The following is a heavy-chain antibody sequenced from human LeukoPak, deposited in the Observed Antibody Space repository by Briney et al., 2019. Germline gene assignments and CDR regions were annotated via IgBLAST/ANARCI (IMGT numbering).Heavy chain of an antibody. CDR1: GGTFSSYA. V-gene: IGHV1-69*01. D-gene: IGHD2-2*01. CDR2: MIPIFGTA. CDR3: ARATYCRSTSCYGVADV. J-gene: IGHJ6*04. Sequence: SVKVSCKASGGTFSSYAISWVRQAPGQGLEWMGGMIPIFGTANYAQKFQGRVTITADESTSTAYMELSSLRSEDTAVYYCARATYCRSTSCYGVADVWGKGTTVTVSS.